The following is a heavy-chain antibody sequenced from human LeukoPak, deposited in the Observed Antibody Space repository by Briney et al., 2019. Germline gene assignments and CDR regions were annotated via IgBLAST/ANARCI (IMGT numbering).Heavy chain of an antibody. CDR3: ASWCSSTSCYGGAMVNY. D-gene: IGHD2-2*01. Sequence: GGSLRLSCAASGFTFSSYWMSWVRQAPGKGLEGVANIKQDGSEKYYVDSVKGRFTISRDNAKNSLYLQMNSLRAEDTAVYYCASWCSSTSCYGGAMVNYWGQGTLVTVSS. J-gene: IGHJ4*02. V-gene: IGHV3-7*01. CDR2: IKQDGSEK. CDR1: GFTFSSYW.